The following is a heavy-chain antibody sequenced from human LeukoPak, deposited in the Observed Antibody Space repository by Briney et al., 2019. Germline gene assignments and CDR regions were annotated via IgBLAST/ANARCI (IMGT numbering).Heavy chain of an antibody. CDR3: ARFGWVPPAHFDY. V-gene: IGHV3-74*01. Sequence: GGSLRLSCAASGFTLSNYWMHWVRQAPGRGRVWVSHINTDGTTTNYADSVKGRFTISRDTAKNTLYLQMNSLRAEDTAVYYCARFGWVPPAHFDYWGQGALVTVSS. CDR1: GFTLSNYW. CDR2: INTDGTTT. J-gene: IGHJ4*02. D-gene: IGHD3-10*01.